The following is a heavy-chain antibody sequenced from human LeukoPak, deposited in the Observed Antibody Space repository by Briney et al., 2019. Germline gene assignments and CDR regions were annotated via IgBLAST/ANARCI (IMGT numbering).Heavy chain of an antibody. D-gene: IGHD5-12*01. Sequence: ASVKVSCKASGYTFTSYGISGVRQAPGQGLEWMGWISAYNGNTNYAQKLQGRVTMTTDTSTSTAYMELRSLRSDDTAVYYCAREIRGVATINYYYYMDAWGKGTTVTVSS. V-gene: IGHV1-18*01. CDR2: ISAYNGNT. CDR3: AREIRGVATINYYYYMDA. CDR1: GYTFTSYG. J-gene: IGHJ6*03.